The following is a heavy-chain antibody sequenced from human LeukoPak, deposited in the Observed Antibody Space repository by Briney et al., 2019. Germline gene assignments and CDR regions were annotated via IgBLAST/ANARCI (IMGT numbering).Heavy chain of an antibody. V-gene: IGHV4-59*08. D-gene: IGHD3-10*01. CDR3: ARRSVTLVRGVIQHDNWFDP. J-gene: IGHJ5*02. Sequence: SETLSLTCNVAGGSIRGYYWSWFRQPPGKVLEYIGSTYYSWSTNYNPSLKSRVTISVDQPKKQLSLKLNSVTAADTAMYYCARRSVTLVRGVIQHDNWFDPWGQGTLVTVSS. CDR1: GGSIRGYY. CDR2: TYYSWST.